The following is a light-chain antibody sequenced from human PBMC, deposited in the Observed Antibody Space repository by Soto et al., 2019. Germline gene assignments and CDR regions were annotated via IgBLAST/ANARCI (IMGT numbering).Light chain of an antibody. J-gene: IGLJ2*01. CDR3: CSFAGGAALV. CDR1: SSNVGTYDL. CDR2: EGT. Sequence: QSALTQPASVSASPGQSITISCTGTSSNVGTYDLVSWYQHHPDKAPKLIIYEGTKRPSGISSRFSGSKSGNTASLTIAWLRAEDDADYYCCSFAGGAALVFGGGTKLTVL. V-gene: IGLV2-23*01.